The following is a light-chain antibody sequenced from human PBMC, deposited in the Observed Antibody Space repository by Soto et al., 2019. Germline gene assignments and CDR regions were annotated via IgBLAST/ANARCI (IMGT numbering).Light chain of an antibody. CDR1: SSDVGGYNY. CDR2: EVN. Sequence: QSALTQPASVSGSPGQSITISCTGTSSDVGGYNYVSWYQHHPGKAPKLLIYEVNNRPSGVSNRFSGSKSGNTASLTISGLQAEDEAAYYCSSYTSTSFGVFGGGTKLTVL. V-gene: IGLV2-14*01. J-gene: IGLJ3*02. CDR3: SSYTSTSFGV.